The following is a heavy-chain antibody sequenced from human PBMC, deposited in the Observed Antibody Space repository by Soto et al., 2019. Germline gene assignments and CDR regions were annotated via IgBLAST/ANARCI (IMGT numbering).Heavy chain of an antibody. CDR1: GGSISSGGYS. CDR3: ARDQLEGNWFDP. CDR2: IYHSGST. D-gene: IGHD1-1*01. V-gene: IGHV4-30-2*01. J-gene: IGHJ5*02. Sequence: QLQLQESGSGLVRPSQTLSLTCAVSGGSISSGGYSWNWIRQPPGKGLGWIGYIYHSGSTLYNPSLNSRVXTXVXXSKNQFSLKLTSVTAADTAVYYCARDQLEGNWFDPWGQGTLVTVSS.